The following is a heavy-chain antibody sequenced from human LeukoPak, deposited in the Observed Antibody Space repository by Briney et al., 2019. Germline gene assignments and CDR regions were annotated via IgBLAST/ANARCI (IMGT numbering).Heavy chain of an antibody. J-gene: IGHJ2*01. CDR1: GFTLSSYA. Sequence: GGSLRLSCAASGFTLSSYAMRGVRQAPGKGREGGAAISSSGRRTYYAPSVKGRFTISRDNSKNTLSLQMHSLRAEDTAVYSCAKGGRYWYFDLWGRGTLVTVSS. CDR3: AKGGRYWYFDL. CDR2: ISSSGRRT. V-gene: IGHV3-23*01.